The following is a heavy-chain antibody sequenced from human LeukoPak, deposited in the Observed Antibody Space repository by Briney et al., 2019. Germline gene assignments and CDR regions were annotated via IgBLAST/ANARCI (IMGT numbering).Heavy chain of an antibody. V-gene: IGHV3-43D*03. D-gene: IGHD6-13*01. CDR2: ISWAGGST. CDR3: AKDSSTGYYYMDV. Sequence: GGSLRLSCAASGFTFDDYAMHWVRQAPGKGLEWVSLISWAGGSTYYADSVKGRFTISRDNSKNSLYLQMNSLRAEDTALYYCAKDSSTGYYYMDVWGKGTTVTVSS. CDR1: GFTFDDYA. J-gene: IGHJ6*03.